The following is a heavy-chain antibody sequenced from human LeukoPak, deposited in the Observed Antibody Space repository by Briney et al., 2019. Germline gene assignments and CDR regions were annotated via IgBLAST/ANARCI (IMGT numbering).Heavy chain of an antibody. CDR1: GFSLSGYW. V-gene: IGHV3-7*01. CDR3: ARECIDGYYESSGYDL. D-gene: IGHD3-22*01. J-gene: IGHJ4*02. CDR2: IKDDGSRK. Sequence: GGSLRFSCAASGFSLSGYWMTWVRQAPGKGLEWVANIKDDGSRKHDVDSARGRFTISRDNAKNSLYLDMNSLRAEDTAVYYCARECIDGYYESSGYDLWGQGTLVTVSS.